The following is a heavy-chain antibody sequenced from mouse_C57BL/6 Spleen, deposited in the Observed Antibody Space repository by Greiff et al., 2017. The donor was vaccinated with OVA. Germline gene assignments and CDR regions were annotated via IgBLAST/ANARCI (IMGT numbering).Heavy chain of an antibody. V-gene: IGHV10-1*01. D-gene: IGHD2-3*01. Sequence: EAGGGLVQPKGSLKLSCAASGFSFNTYAMNWVRQAPGKGLEWVARIRSKSNNYATYYADSVKDRFTISRDDSESMLYLQMNNLKTEDTAMYYCVRQTDIYDGYYGGPYAMDYWGQGTSVTVSS. CDR3: VRQTDIYDGYYGGPYAMDY. J-gene: IGHJ4*01. CDR1: GFSFNTYA. CDR2: IRSKSNNYAT.